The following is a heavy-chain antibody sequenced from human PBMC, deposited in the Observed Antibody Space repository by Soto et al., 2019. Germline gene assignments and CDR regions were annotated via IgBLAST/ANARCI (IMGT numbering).Heavy chain of an antibody. CDR2: ITGSGSYT. D-gene: IGHD3-10*01. CDR1: GFTFRTDA. Sequence: HPGGSLRLSCAASGFTFRTDAMNWVRQAPGKGLEWISAITGSGSYTYYADSVRGRFSISRDNSQNTLYLQLNNLRGDDTAIYYCAKIPTGSGSSKFDYWGQGXQVTVSS. CDR3: AKIPTGSGSSKFDY. V-gene: IGHV3-23*01. J-gene: IGHJ4*02.